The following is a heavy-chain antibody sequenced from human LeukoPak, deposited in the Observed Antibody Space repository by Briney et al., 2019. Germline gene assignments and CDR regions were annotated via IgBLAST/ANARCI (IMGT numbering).Heavy chain of an antibody. J-gene: IGHJ6*02. V-gene: IGHV3-30*19. CDR2: ISYDGSNK. CDR1: GFTFSSYG. CDR3: ARDYYGGYLYYYYYGMDV. Sequence: PGGSLRLSCAASGFTFSSYGMHWVRQAPGKGLEWVAVISYDGSNKYYTDSVKGRFTISRDNSKNTLYLQMNSLRAEDTAVYYCARDYYGGYLYYYYYGMDVWGQRTTVTVSS. D-gene: IGHD3-10*01.